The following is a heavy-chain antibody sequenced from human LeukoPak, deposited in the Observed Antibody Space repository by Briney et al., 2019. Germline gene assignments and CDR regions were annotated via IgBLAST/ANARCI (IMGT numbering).Heavy chain of an antibody. Sequence: SETLSLTCTVSGGSISSYYWSWIRQPPGKGLEWIGYIYYSGSTNYNPSLKSRVTISVDTSKNHFSLQLNSVTPEDTAVYYCARGGLVRGTINSLIAFDIWGQGTIVTVSS. J-gene: IGHJ3*02. V-gene: IGHV4-59*12. CDR1: GGSISSYY. CDR2: IYYSGST. D-gene: IGHD3/OR15-3a*01. CDR3: ARGGLVRGTINSLIAFDI.